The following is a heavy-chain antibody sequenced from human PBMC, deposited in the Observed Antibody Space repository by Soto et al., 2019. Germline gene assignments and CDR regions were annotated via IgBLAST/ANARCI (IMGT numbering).Heavy chain of an antibody. Sequence: QVQLVQSGAEVKKPGSSVKVSCKASGGTFSSYAISWVRQAPGQGLEWMGGIIPIFGTANYAQKFQGRVTITADESTSTAYMELGSLRSEDTAVYYCARLVVGYNYEDSDYWGQGTLVTVSS. D-gene: IGHD5-12*01. CDR2: IIPIFGTA. V-gene: IGHV1-69*12. CDR1: GGTFSSYA. J-gene: IGHJ4*02. CDR3: ARLVVGYNYEDSDY.